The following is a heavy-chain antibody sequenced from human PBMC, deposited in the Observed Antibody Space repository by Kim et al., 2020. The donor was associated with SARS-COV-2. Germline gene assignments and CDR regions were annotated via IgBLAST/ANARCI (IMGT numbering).Heavy chain of an antibody. Sequence: GGSLRLSCAASGFIFSNYAMSWVRQAPGKGLEWVSTISGTTTNTYYGESVKGRFTISRDNSKSTLYLQMHSLRPEDTAIYFCARDLADIWSPHFYWGPGNLVTVSS. CDR2: ISGTTTNT. D-gene: IGHD3-3*01. CDR3: ARDLADIWSPHFY. CDR1: GFIFSNYA. J-gene: IGHJ4*02. V-gene: IGHV3-23*01.